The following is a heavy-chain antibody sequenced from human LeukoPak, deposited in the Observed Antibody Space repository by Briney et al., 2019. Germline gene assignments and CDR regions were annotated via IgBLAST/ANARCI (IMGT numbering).Heavy chain of an antibody. CDR3: ARDKSDTFDS. J-gene: IGHJ4*02. CDR1: GFTFSSYS. CDR2: ISSSSYI. Sequence: GGSLRRSCAASGFTFSSYSMHWVRQAPGKGLEWVSSISSSSYIYYADSVKGRFTISRDNAKNSLYLQMNSLRAEDTAVYYCARDKSDTFDSWGQGTLVAVSS. V-gene: IGHV3-21*01.